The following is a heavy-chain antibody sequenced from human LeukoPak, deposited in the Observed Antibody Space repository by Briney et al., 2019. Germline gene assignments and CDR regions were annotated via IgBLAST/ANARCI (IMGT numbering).Heavy chain of an antibody. D-gene: IGHD4-11*01. CDR1: GGTFSSYA. CDR2: INPSGGST. CDR3: ANLHRGYSNYGRWAFDI. V-gene: IGHV1-46*03. J-gene: IGHJ3*02. Sequence: GASVKVSCKASGGTFSSYAISWVRQAPGQGLEWMGIINPSGGSTSYAQKFQGRVAMTRDTSTSTVYMELSSLRSEDTAVYYCANLHRGYSNYGRWAFDIWGQGTMVTVSS.